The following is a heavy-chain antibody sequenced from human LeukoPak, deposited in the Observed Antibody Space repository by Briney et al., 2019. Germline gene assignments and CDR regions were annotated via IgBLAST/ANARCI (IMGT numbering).Heavy chain of an antibody. V-gene: IGHV3-66*03. Sequence: GGSLRLSCAASGFTVSSNYMSWVRQAPGKGLEWVSVIYSCGSTYYADSVKGRFTISRDNSKNTLYLQINSLRAEDTAVYYCAKGNGEVSRDAYYSYFDYWGQGTLVTVSS. CDR1: GFTVSSNY. CDR2: IYSCGST. D-gene: IGHD5-24*01. J-gene: IGHJ4*02. CDR3: AKGNGEVSRDAYYSYFDY.